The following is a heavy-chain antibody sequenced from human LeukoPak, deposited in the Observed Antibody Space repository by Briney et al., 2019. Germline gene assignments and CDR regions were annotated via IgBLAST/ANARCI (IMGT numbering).Heavy chain of an antibody. D-gene: IGHD5-12*01. CDR2: INPNSGGT. J-gene: IGHJ6*02. Sequence: ASVKVSCKASGYTFTGYYMHWVRQAPGQGLEWMGWINPNSGGTNYAQKLQGRVTMTTDTSTSTAYMELRSLRSDDTAVYYCARDLVATMMIADYYGLDVWGQGTTVTVSS. CDR1: GYTFTGYY. V-gene: IGHV1-2*02. CDR3: ARDLVATMMIADYYGLDV.